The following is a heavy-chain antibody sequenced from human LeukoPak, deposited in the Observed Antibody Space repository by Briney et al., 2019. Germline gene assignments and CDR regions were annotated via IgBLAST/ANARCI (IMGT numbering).Heavy chain of an antibody. V-gene: IGHV5-51*01. CDR3: ARLSARDCSGGSCYSLDV. CDR1: GYSFTSYW. D-gene: IGHD2-15*01. CDR2: IYLGDSDT. Sequence: GESLKISCKGSGYSFTSYWIGWVRQMPGKGLEWMGIIYLGDSDTRYSPSFQGQVTILADKTISTAYLQWSSLKASDTAMYYCARLSARDCSGGSCYSLDVWGQGTTVTVSS. J-gene: IGHJ6*02.